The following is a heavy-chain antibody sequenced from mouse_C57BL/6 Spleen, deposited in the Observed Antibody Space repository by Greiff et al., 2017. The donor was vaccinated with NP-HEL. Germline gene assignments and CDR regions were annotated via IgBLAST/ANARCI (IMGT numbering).Heavy chain of an antibody. CDR2: ISSGSSTI. Sequence: EVKLVESGGGLVKPGGSLKLSCAASGFTFSDYGMHWVRQAPEKGLEWVAYISSGSSTIYYADTVKGRFTISRDNAKNTLFLQMTSLRSEDTAMYYCASYDGYYYAMDYWGQGTSVTVSS. J-gene: IGHJ4*01. CDR3: ASYDGYYYAMDY. CDR1: GFTFSDYG. D-gene: IGHD2-3*01. V-gene: IGHV5-17*01.